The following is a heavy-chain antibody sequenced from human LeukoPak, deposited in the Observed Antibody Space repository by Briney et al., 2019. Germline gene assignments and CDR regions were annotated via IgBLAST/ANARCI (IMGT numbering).Heavy chain of an antibody. V-gene: IGHV3-30*03. Sequence: GGSLRLSCAASGFTFSSYGMHWVRQAPGKGLESVALISYDGTNKYYADSVKGRFTMSRDNSKNTLYLQMNSLRAEDTAVYYCARDYRSGSYSGGAIDYWGQGTLVTVSS. CDR2: ISYDGTNK. CDR3: ARDYRSGSYSGGAIDY. CDR1: GFTFSSYG. D-gene: IGHD1-26*01. J-gene: IGHJ4*02.